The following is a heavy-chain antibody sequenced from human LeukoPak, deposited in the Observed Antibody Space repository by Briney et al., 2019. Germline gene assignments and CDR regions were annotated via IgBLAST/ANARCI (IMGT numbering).Heavy chain of an antibody. CDR3: AKENSSGFLF. Sequence: GGSLRLSCAASGFIFSSYGIHWVRQAPGKGLEWVAFIRYDGSKKYYADSVKGRFIISRDNTKNTLYLQMNSLRAEDTGVYYCAKENSSGFLFWGQGTLVTVSS. CDR2: IRYDGSKK. D-gene: IGHD6-19*01. V-gene: IGHV3-30*02. CDR1: GFIFSSYG. J-gene: IGHJ4*02.